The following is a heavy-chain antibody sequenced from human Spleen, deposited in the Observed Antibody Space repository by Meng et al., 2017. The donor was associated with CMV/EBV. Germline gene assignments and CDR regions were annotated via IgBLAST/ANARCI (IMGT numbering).Heavy chain of an antibody. J-gene: IGHJ4*02. CDR3: TRGVTEGATDS. D-gene: IGHD1-26*01. CDR2: IRSKAYGGTT. Sequence: GGSLRLSCAASGFSVSSNHMSWVRQAPGKGLEWVGFIRSKAYGGTTEYDESLKGRFTISRDDSKSIAYLQMNSLKTEDTAVYFCTRGVTEGATDSWGQGTLVTVSS. CDR1: GFSVSSNH. V-gene: IGHV3-49*04.